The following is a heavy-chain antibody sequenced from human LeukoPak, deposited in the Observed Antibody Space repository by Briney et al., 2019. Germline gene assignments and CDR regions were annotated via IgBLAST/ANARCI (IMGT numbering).Heavy chain of an antibody. CDR1: GGTFSSYA. Sequence: GSSVKVSCKASGGTFSSYAISWGRQAPGQGLEWMGGIIPIFGTANYAQKFQGRVTITADKSTSTAYMELSSLRSEDTAVYYCARDLPHPGTERDYYAFDIWGQGTMVTVSS. V-gene: IGHV1-69*06. D-gene: IGHD1-7*01. J-gene: IGHJ3*02. CDR3: ARDLPHPGTERDYYAFDI. CDR2: IIPIFGTA.